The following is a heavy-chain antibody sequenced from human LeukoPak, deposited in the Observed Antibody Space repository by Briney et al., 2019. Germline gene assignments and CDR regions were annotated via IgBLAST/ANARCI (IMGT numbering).Heavy chain of an antibody. CDR2: IYYSGRT. J-gene: IGHJ6*02. Sequence: SETLSLTCTVSGGSISSYYWSWIRQPPGKGLEWIGYIYYSGRTNYNPSLKSRVTISVDTSKNQFSLKLSSVTAADTAVYYCARVLSPDYGDYNGYYYYYYGMDVWGQGTTVTVSS. V-gene: IGHV4-59*01. CDR1: GGSISSYY. CDR3: ARVLSPDYGDYNGYYYYYYGMDV. D-gene: IGHD4-17*01.